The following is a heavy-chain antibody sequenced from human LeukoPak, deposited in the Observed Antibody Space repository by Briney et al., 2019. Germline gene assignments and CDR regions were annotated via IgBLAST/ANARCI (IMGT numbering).Heavy chain of an antibody. Sequence: GGSLRLSCVASGFPLSNYAMSWVRQVPGKGLEWVSATSSSDDGTYYADSVRGRFTISRDNSKNTLYLQMNSLRAGDTAVYYCARRSGIAVAGAFDYWGQGTLVTVSS. J-gene: IGHJ4*02. CDR1: GFPLSNYA. CDR2: TSSSDDGT. V-gene: IGHV3-23*01. CDR3: ARRSGIAVAGAFDY. D-gene: IGHD6-19*01.